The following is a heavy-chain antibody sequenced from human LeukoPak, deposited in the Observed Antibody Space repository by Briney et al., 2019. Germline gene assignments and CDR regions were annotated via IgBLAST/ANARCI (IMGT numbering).Heavy chain of an antibody. CDR2: ISGSGGST. CDR1: GFTFSSYA. V-gene: IGHV3-23*01. J-gene: IGHJ3*01. CDR3: AKDQTAMDAFDV. D-gene: IGHD5-18*01. Sequence: PGGSLRLSCAASGFTFSSYAMSWVRQAPGKGLEWVSVISGSGGSTKYVDSVKGRFTISRDNSKNTLYLQMNSLTAEDTAVYYCAKDQTAMDAFDVWGQGTMVTVSS.